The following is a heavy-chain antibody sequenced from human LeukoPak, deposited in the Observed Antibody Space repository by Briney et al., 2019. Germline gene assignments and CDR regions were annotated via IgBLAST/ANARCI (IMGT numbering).Heavy chain of an antibody. CDR3: ARVGVYNWNYYFDY. V-gene: IGHV3-48*01. CDR2: ISSSSTI. CDR1: GFTFSSYS. J-gene: IGHJ4*02. Sequence: GGSLRLSCAASGFTFSSYSMNWVRQAPGKGLEWVSYISSSSTIYYADSVKGRFTISRDNAKNSLYLQMNSLKTEDTAVYYCARVGVYNWNYYFDYWGQGTLVTVSS. D-gene: IGHD1-7*01.